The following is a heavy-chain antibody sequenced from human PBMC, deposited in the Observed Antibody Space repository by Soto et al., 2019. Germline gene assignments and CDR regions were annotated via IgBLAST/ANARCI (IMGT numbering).Heavy chain of an antibody. D-gene: IGHD2-21*01. CDR2: IFYSGST. CDR1: GFSISTSRSY. Sequence: SETLSLTCSVSGFSISTSRSYWAWIRQPPGKGLEWLANIFYSGSTFYNPSLASRVSVSVDTSKNEFSLKLRSVTAADTAVYYCARQPTTGDTDLWFDPWGQGTLVTVSS. V-gene: IGHV4-39*01. J-gene: IGHJ5*02. CDR3: ARQPTTGDTDLWFDP.